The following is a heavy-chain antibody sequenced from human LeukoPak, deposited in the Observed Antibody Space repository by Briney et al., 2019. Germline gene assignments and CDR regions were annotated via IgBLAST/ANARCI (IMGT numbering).Heavy chain of an antibody. J-gene: IGHJ2*01. Sequence: SETLSLTCTVSGGSISSYYWSWIRQPPGKGLEWIGYIYYSGSTNYNPSLKSRVTISVDTSKNQFSLKLRSVTAADTAVYYCASLGYFDLWGRGTLVTVSS. V-gene: IGHV4-59*08. CDR1: GGSISSYY. CDR2: IYYSGST. CDR3: ASLGYFDL.